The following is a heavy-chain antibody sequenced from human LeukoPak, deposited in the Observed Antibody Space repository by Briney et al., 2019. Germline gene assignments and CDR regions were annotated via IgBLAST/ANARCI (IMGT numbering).Heavy chain of an antibody. D-gene: IGHD5-18*01. CDR3: AKGDEYNNGALGGMDV. CDR1: GLTFNNYG. V-gene: IGHV3-30*18. Sequence: GSLRLSCAASGLTFNNYGMHWVRQAPGKGLEWVAVISYDGSTKYYADSVKGRFTISRDNSKNTLYLQMNSLRAEDTAVYYCAKGDEYNNGALGGMDVWGQGTTVTVSS. CDR2: ISYDGSTK. J-gene: IGHJ6*02.